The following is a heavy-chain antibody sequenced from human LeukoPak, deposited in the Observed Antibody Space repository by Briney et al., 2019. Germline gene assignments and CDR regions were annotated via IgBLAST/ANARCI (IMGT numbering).Heavy chain of an antibody. CDR2: INPNSGGT. V-gene: IGHV1-2*02. J-gene: IGHJ6*02. CDR1: GYTFTGYY. Sequence: GASVKVSCKVSGYTFTGYYMHWVRQTPGQGLEWMGWINPNSGGTNYAQKFQGRVTMSRDTSISTAYMELSRRRPDDTAVYFCARDHSMDVWGQGTTVTVSS. CDR3: ARDHSMDV.